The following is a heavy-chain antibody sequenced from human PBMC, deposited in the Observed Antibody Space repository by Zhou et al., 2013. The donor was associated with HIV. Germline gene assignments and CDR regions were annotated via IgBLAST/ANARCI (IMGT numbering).Heavy chain of an antibody. CDR3: ARDLGQWLLKGAFDI. Sequence: QVQLQESGPGLVKPSETLSLTCTVSGGAMSSHHWNWIRQSPGQGLEWIGYIYYSGTTIYNPSLKSRVTISVDTSKSYFSLKLSSVTAADTAVYYCARDLGQWLLKGAFDIWGQGTMVIVSS. V-gene: IGHV4-59*11. D-gene: IGHD6-19*01. CDR2: IYYSGTT. CDR1: GGAMSSHH. J-gene: IGHJ3*02.